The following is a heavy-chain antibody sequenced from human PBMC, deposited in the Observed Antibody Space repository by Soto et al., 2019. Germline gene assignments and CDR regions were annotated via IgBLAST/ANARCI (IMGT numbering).Heavy chain of an antibody. CDR2: TYYRSKWYN. CDR3: ARLAPSRTDCGGDCDL. CDR1: GDSVSSNSAA. Sequence: PSQTLSLTCAISGDSVSSNSAAWNWIRQSPSRGLEWLGRTYYRSKWYNDYAVSVKSRITINPDTSKNQFSLQLNSVTPEDTAVYYCARLAPSRTDCGGDCDLWGQGTLVTVSS. V-gene: IGHV6-1*01. D-gene: IGHD2-21*02. J-gene: IGHJ5*02.